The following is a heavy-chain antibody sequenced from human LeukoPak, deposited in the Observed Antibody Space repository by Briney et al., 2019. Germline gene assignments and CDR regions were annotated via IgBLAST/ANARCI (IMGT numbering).Heavy chain of an antibody. CDR2: IIPLFGTA. J-gene: IGHJ6*03. D-gene: IGHD3-10*01. V-gene: IGHV1-69*05. Sequence: SVKVSCKASGGTFSSYAISWVRQAPGQGLEWMGGIIPLFGTANYAQKFQGRVTITTDESTSTAFMELSSLRSEDTAVYYCARVSYGSGSYMGYYYYYLDVWGKGTTVTVSS. CDR3: ARVSYGSGSYMGYYYYYLDV. CDR1: GGTFSSYA.